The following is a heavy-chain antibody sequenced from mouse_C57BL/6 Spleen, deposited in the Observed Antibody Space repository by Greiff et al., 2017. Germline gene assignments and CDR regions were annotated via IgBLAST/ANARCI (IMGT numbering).Heavy chain of an antibody. V-gene: IGHV1-80*01. CDR1: GYAFSSYW. CDR3: ARITTGGYFDV. J-gene: IGHJ1*03. D-gene: IGHD1-1*01. CDR2: IYPGDGDT. Sequence: VQLQQSGAELVKPGASVKISCKASGYAFSSYWMNWVKRRPGKGLEWIGQIYPGDGDTNYNGKFKGKATLTADKSSSTAYMQLSSLTSEDSAVYFCARITTGGYFDVWGTGTTVTVSS.